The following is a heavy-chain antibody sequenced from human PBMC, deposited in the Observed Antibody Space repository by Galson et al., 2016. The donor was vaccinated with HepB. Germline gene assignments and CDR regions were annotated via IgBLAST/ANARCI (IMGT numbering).Heavy chain of an antibody. J-gene: IGHJ4*02. V-gene: IGHV3-23*01. CDR2: IFGGGFGE. CDR3: AKYQGHPFSSYYFDY. CDR1: GFIFDNYA. D-gene: IGHD3-10*01. Sequence: SLRLSCAASGFIFDNYAMGWVRQPPGKGLEWISAIFGGGFGENYPDSVKGRFTISRDNSKNTLYLQMDNLRADDTAVYYCAKYQGHPFSSYYFDYWGRGALVTVSS.